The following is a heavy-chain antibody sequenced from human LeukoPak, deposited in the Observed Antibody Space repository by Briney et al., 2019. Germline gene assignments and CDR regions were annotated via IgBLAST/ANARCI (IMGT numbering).Heavy chain of an antibody. CDR3: AKDLRAFRGSGGPDVDN. CDR2: ISYDGSHK. Sequence: GRSLRLSCAASGFTFSNYDMHWVRQAPGKGLEWVALISYDGSHKYYADSVKGRSTISSDTARNTLFLQMSSLRTEDRAVYYCAKDLRAFRGSGGPDVDNWGQGALVTVSS. J-gene: IGHJ4*02. D-gene: IGHD3-10*01. CDR1: GFTFSNYD. V-gene: IGHV3-30*18.